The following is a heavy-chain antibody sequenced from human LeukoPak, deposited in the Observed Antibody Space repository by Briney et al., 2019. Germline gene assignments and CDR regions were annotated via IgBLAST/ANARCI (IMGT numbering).Heavy chain of an antibody. V-gene: IGHV3-74*01. CDR3: ARDLGPPAEYGMDV. D-gene: IGHD7-27*01. Sequence: GGSLRLSCVASEFTFSSYWLHRVRQAPGKGLVWVSRINGDGTSTSYADSVKGRFTISRDNSKNTLYLQMNSLRAEDTAVYYCARDLGPPAEYGMDVWGQGTTVTVSS. CDR2: INGDGTST. CDR1: EFTFSSYW. J-gene: IGHJ6*02.